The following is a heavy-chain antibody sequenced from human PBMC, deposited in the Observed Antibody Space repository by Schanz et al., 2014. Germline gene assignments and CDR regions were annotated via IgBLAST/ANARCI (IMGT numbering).Heavy chain of an antibody. D-gene: IGHD2-2*02. Sequence: QAQLVESGGGVVQPGRSLRLSCVASGFTFISYDIHWVRQAPGKGLEWVAVIRYDGRNKNFVESVKGRFTISRDNSNNTVYLQMNTLRAEDTAVYYCATQYCSGTTCYTDSWDHWGQGTLXTVSS. CDR2: IRYDGRNK. CDR1: GFTFISYD. V-gene: IGHV3-33*01. J-gene: IGHJ4*01. CDR3: ATQYCSGTTCYTDSWDH.